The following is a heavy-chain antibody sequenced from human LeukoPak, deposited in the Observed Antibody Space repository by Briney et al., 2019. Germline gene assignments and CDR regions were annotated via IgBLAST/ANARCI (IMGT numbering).Heavy chain of an antibody. CDR2: FYYSGCI. CDR3: ARAFYYDSRIDP. Sequence: SETLSLTCTDPGGSISSGDYYWRSIRHPPGKGLEWLAYFYYSGCIYYTPSLKSRLTISADTSKNQLSLKLSCVTAADTAVYYCARAFYYDSRIDPWGQGTLVTVSS. J-gene: IGHJ5*02. CDR1: GGSISSGDYY. V-gene: IGHV4-30-4*01. D-gene: IGHD3-22*01.